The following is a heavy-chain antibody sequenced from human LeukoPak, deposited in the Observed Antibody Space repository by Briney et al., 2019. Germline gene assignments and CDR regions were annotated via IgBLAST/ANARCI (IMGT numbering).Heavy chain of an antibody. J-gene: IGHJ3*02. CDR2: IYYSGST. CDR1: GGSISSSSYY. Sequence: PSETLSLTCTVSGGSISSSSYYWGWIRQPPGKGLEWIGSIYYSGSTYYNPSLKSRVTISVDTSKNQFSLKLSSVTAADTAVYYSGICFDSSGYYPPRAAFDIWGQGTMVTVSS. D-gene: IGHD3-22*01. CDR3: GICFDSSGYYPPRAAFDI. V-gene: IGHV4-39*01.